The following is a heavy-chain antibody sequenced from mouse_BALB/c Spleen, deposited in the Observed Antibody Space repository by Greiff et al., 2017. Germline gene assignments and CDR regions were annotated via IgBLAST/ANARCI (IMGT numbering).Heavy chain of an antibody. CDR2: IDPANGNT. J-gene: IGHJ4*01. CDR1: GFNIKDTY. CDR3: ARDDGVYYAMDY. V-gene: IGHV14-3*02. D-gene: IGHD2-12*01. Sequence: VQLKESGAELVKPGASVKLSCTASGFNIKDTYMHWVKQRPEQGLEWIGRIDPANGNTKYDPKFQGKATITADTSSNTAYLQLSSLTSEDTAVYYCARDDGVYYAMDYWGQGTSGNVSS.